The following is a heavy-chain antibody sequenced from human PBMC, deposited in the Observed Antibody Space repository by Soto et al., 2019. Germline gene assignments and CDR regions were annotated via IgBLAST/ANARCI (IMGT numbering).Heavy chain of an antibody. Sequence: GGSLRLSCAASGFTFSSYSMNWVRQAPGKGLEWVSSISSSSSYIYYADSVKGRFTISRDNAKNSLYLQMNSLRAEDTAVYYCARDREVVAATDAFDIWGQGTMVTVSS. CDR2: ISSSSSYI. V-gene: IGHV3-21*01. CDR1: GFTFSSYS. CDR3: ARDREVVAATDAFDI. D-gene: IGHD2-15*01. J-gene: IGHJ3*02.